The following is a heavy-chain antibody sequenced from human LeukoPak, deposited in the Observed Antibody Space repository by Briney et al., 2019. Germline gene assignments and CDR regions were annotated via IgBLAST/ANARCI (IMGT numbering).Heavy chain of an antibody. CDR2: INTDGSDT. Sequence: GGSLRLSCAASGFTFSNYWMHWVRQAPGKGLVWVAHINTDGSDTTYGDAAEGRFPVSRDNANNTLSLEMNSLRVEDTAVYYCARGTAAAAGIDYWGQGTLVTVSS. CDR3: ARGTAAAAGIDY. CDR1: GFTFSNYW. V-gene: IGHV3-74*01. D-gene: IGHD6-13*01. J-gene: IGHJ4*02.